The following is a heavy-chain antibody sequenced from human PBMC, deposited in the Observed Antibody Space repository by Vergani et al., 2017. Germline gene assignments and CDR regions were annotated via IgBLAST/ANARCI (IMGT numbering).Heavy chain of an antibody. V-gene: IGHV3-21*01. Sequence: EVQLVESGGGLVKPGGSLRLSCAASGFTFSSYCMNWVRQAPGKGLEWVSSISSSSSYIYYADSVKGRFTISRDNAKNSLYLQMNSLRAEDTAVYYCARVQSYCSSTSCYYWYFDLWGRGTLVTVSS. CDR1: GFTFSSYC. CDR2: ISSSSSYI. J-gene: IGHJ2*01. CDR3: ARVQSYCSSTSCYYWYFDL. D-gene: IGHD2-2*01.